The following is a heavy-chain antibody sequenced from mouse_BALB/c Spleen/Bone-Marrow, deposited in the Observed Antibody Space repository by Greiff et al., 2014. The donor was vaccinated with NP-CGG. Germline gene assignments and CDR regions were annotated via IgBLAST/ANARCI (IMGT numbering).Heavy chain of an antibody. V-gene: IGHV2-9-2*01. CDR3: VRGYYYGSSPFDY. Sequence: QVQLKESGPGLVAPSQSLSMTCTVSGFSLTTYDISWIRQPPGKGLEWLGVIWTGGDTNYNSAFMSRLTISKDNSKSQVFLKMNSLQTDDTAIYYCVRGYYYGSSPFDYWGQGTTLTVSS. CDR2: IWTGGDT. CDR1: GFSLTTYD. J-gene: IGHJ2*01. D-gene: IGHD1-1*01.